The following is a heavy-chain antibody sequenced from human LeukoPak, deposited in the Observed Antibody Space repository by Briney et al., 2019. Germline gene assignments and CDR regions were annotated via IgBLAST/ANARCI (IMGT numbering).Heavy chain of an antibody. CDR2: IYPGDSGT. D-gene: IGHD6-13*01. J-gene: IGHJ5*02. V-gene: IGHV5-51*01. CDR1: GSSFTSYW. Sequence: GESLQISCQGSGSSFTSYWIGWVRQLPGKGLEWMGIIYPGDSGTRYSPSFQGQVTISADKSISTAYLQWSSLKASDTAMYYCARSGDREQLVGYNWFDPWGQGTLVTVSS. CDR3: ARSGDREQLVGYNWFDP.